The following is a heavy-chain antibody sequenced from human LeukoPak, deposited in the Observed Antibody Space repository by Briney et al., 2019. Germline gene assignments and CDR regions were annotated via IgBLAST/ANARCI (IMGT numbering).Heavy chain of an antibody. Sequence: SETLSLTCAVYGGSFSNYYWSWIRQPPGKGLEWIGSIYYSGSTYHSPSLKSRVTISVDTSKNQFSLKLSFVTAADTAVYYCARDLGRGSMDVWGLGTTVTVSS. CDR2: IYYSGST. CDR3: ARDLGRGSMDV. V-gene: IGHV4-34*01. CDR1: GGSFSNYY. J-gene: IGHJ6*02. D-gene: IGHD1-26*01.